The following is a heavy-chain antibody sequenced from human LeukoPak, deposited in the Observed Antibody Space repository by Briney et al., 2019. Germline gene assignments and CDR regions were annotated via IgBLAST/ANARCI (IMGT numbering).Heavy chain of an antibody. V-gene: IGHV4-61*10. D-gene: IGHD3-10*01. CDR2: IYYSGST. J-gene: IGHJ5*02. Sequence: PSQTLSLTCTVSGGSISSGSYYWSWIRQPAGKGLEWIGYIYYSGSTNYNPSLKSRVTISVDTSKNQFSLKLSSVTAADTAVYYCARVGGSGSLNWFDPWGQGTLVTVSS. CDR3: ARVGGSGSLNWFDP. CDR1: GGSISSGSYY.